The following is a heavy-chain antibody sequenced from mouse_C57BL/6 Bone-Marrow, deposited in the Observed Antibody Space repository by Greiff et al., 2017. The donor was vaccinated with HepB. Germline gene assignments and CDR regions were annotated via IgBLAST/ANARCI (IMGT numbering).Heavy chain of an antibody. CDR3: AREGRGGKRTGYVGMDY. V-gene: IGHV1-53*01. Sequence: VQLQQPGTELVKPGASVKLSCKASGYTFTSYWMHWVKQRPGQGLEWIGNINPSNGGTNYNEKFKSKATLTVDKSSSTAYMQLSSLTSEDSAVYYCAREGRGGKRTGYVGMDYWGQGTSVTVSS. J-gene: IGHJ4*01. CDR1: GYTFTSYW. D-gene: IGHD3-2*02. CDR2: INPSNGGT.